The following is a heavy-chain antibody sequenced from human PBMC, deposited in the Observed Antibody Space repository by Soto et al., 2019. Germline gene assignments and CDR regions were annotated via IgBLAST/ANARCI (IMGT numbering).Heavy chain of an antibody. V-gene: IGHV1-18*01. CDR2: ISAYNGNT. CDR3: ASARGGDYVWGSYRSDDAFDI. J-gene: IGHJ3*02. CDR1: GCPFTSCG. Sequence: XSVNVCCTASGCPFTSCGIIWVRKDPGQGLEWMGWISAYNGNTNYAQKLQGRVTMTTDTSTSTAYMELRSLRSDDTAVYYCASARGGDYVWGSYRSDDAFDIWGQGTMVTVSS. D-gene: IGHD3-16*02.